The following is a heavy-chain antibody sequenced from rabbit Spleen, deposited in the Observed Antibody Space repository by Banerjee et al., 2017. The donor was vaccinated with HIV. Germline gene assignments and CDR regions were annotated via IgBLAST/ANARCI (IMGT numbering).Heavy chain of an antibody. D-gene: IGHD1-1*01. CDR1: GFDFSSYY. Sequence: QLKESGGGLVQPRGSLKLSCKASGFDFSSYYMSWVRQAPGKGLEWIGYIDPVFGSTYYASWVNGRFTISSHNAQNTLYLQLNSLTAADTATYFCARVTQYASSSGYAFDPWAQGPSSPS. J-gene: IGHJ2*01. CDR2: IDPVFGST. CDR3: ARVTQYASSSGYAFDP. V-gene: IGHV1S7*01.